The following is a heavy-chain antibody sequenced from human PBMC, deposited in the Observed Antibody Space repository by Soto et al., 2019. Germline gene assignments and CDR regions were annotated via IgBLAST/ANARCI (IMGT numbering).Heavy chain of an antibody. V-gene: IGHV4-59*07. CDR3: ARQMTTLTTFDY. CDR2: ISYSGST. CDR1: VGPISSYY. D-gene: IGHD4-17*01. J-gene: IGHJ4*02. Sequence: SYTLSLTCSVSVGPISSYYWSWVRQPPGKGLEWIGYISYSGSTNYNPSLKSRVTISVDTSKNQFSLKVSSVTAADTAVYYCARQMTTLTTFDYWGQGTLVTVSS.